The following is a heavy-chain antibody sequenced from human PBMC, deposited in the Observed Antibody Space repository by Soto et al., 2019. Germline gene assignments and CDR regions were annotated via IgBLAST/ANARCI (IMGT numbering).Heavy chain of an antibody. D-gene: IGHD3-22*01. CDR3: ARPPNYYDSRGYYGY. CDR1: GFTFSNAW. V-gene: IGHV3-21*01. Sequence: PGGSLRLSCAASGFTFSNAWMNWVRQAPGKGLEWVSSISSSSSYIYYADSVKGRFTISRDNAKNSLYLQMNSLRAEDTAVYYCARPPNYYDSRGYYGYWGQGTLVTVSS. CDR2: ISSSSSYI. J-gene: IGHJ4*02.